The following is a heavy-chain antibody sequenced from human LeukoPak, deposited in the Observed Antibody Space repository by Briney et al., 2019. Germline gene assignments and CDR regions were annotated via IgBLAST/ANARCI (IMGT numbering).Heavy chain of an antibody. D-gene: IGHD2-15*01. J-gene: IGHJ2*01. CDR2: IKSKTDGGTT. CDR1: GFTFSNAW. Sequence: GGSLRLSCAASGFTFSNAWMSWVRQAPGKGLEWVGRIKSKTDGGTTDYAAPVKGRFTISRDDSKNTLYLQMNSLKTEDTAVYYCTTLLPGWLWYFDLWGRGTLVTVSS. V-gene: IGHV3-15*01. CDR3: TTLLPGWLWYFDL.